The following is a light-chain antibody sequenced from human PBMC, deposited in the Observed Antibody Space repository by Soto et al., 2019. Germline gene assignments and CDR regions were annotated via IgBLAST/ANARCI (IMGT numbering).Light chain of an antibody. CDR3: QQYNNWPRT. V-gene: IGKV3-15*01. J-gene: IGKJ1*01. CDR1: QSVDSN. CDR2: GAS. Sequence: EVVMTQSPATLSVSPGERATLSCRASQSVDSNLAWYQQKPGQAPRLLIFGASTRATGIPVRFSGSGSGTEFTLTISSLQSEDFAVYYCQQYNNWPRTFGQGTKVEI.